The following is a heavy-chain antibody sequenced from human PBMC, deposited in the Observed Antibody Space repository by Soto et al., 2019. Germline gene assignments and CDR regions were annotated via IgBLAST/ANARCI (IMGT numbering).Heavy chain of an antibody. Sequence: ASVKVSCKASGYTFTSYAMHWVRQAPGQRLEWMGWINAGNGNTKYSQKFQGRVTITRDTSASTAYMELSSLRSEDTAVYYCARDLKTLYGWYVLKYWGQGTLATVSS. CDR1: GYTFTSYA. V-gene: IGHV1-3*01. CDR3: ARDLKTLYGWYVLKY. J-gene: IGHJ4*02. D-gene: IGHD6-19*01. CDR2: INAGNGNT.